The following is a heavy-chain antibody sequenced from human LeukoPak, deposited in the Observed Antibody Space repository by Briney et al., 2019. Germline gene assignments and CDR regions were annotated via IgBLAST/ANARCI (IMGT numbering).Heavy chain of an antibody. J-gene: IGHJ4*02. V-gene: IGHV4-34*01. CDR1: GGSFSGYY. D-gene: IGHD6-13*01. CDR3: ARFSSSTWGFDF. Sequence: SETLSLTCAVYGGSFSGYYWSWIRQPPGKGLEWIGEINHSGSTNYNPSLKSRVTISVDTSKNQFSLKLTYVTAADTAVYYCARFSSSTWGFDFWGQGTLVTVSS. CDR2: INHSGST.